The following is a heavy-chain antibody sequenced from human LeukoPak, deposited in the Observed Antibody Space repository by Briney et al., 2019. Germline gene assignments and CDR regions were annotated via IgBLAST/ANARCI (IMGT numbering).Heavy chain of an antibody. CDR3: ARGYNWDPYYFDY. J-gene: IGHJ4*02. Sequence: SETLSLTCAVSGGSISSSNWWSWVRQPPGKGLEWIGYIYHTGSTYYNPSLKSRVTISVDTSKNQFSLKLSSVTAADTAVYFCARGYNWDPYYFDYWGRGTLVTVSS. CDR2: IYHTGST. D-gene: IGHD1-20*01. V-gene: IGHV4-4*02. CDR1: GGSISSSNW.